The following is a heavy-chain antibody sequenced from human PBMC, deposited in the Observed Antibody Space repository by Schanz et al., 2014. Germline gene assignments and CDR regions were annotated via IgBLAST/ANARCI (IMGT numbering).Heavy chain of an antibody. CDR2: IHYDGTYK. V-gene: IGHV3-30*02. CDR3: AKIGYGGLLNYYIDH. D-gene: IGHD3-16*01. J-gene: IGHJ4*02. CDR1: GFIFRTYG. Sequence: QVHLVESGGGVVQPGGSLRLSCAASGFIFRTYGMHWVRQAPGKGLEWVAFIHYDGTYKYYADSVKGRFTISRDNSENTLYLQMSSLKTEDAAVYYCAKIGYGGLLNYYIDHWGQGTLVTVSS.